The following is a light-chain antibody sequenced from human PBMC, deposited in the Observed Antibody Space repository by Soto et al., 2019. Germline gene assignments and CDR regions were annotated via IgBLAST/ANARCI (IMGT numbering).Light chain of an antibody. CDR1: RSVSSSY. J-gene: IGKJ1*01. CDR2: GAS. CDR3: LQYGSAPRT. V-gene: IGKV3-20*01. Sequence: VLTQSPGTLSRSPGKRATLSRRASRSVSSSYLAWYQQKHGQAPRLIINGASSRNTRIPDRFSGSGSGTDFTLTISRLEPEDFAVYYCLQYGSAPRTFGQGTKVVIK.